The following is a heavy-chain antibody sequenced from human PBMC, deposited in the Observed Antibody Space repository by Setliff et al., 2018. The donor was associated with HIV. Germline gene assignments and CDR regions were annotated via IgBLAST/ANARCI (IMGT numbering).Heavy chain of an antibody. CDR3: ARVSSSRDFDY. CDR2: ISSSSSCI. V-gene: IGHV3-21*01. J-gene: IGHJ4*02. D-gene: IGHD6-13*01. CDR1: GFTFSSYS. Sequence: GSLKISCAASGFTFSSYSMNWVRQAPGKGLEWVSSISSSSSCIYHADSVKGRFTISRDNAKNSLYLQMDSLRAEDTAVYYCARVSSSRDFDYWGQGALVTV.